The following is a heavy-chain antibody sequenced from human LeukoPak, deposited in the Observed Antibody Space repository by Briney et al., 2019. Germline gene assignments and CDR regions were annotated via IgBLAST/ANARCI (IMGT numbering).Heavy chain of an antibody. CDR3: ARDQSSSSWAIIYYYYMDV. J-gene: IGHJ6*03. V-gene: IGHV3-23*01. D-gene: IGHD6-13*01. CDR1: GFTFSSYA. CDR2: ISGSGGST. Sequence: GGSLRLSCAASGFTFSSYAMSWVRQAPGKGLEWVSAISGSGGSTYYADSVKGRFTISRDNSKNTLYLQMNSLRAEDTAVYYCARDQSSSSWAIIYYYYMDVWGKGTTVTVSS.